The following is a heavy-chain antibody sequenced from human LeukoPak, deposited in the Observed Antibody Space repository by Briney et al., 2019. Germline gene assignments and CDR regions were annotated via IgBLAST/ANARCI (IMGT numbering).Heavy chain of an antibody. CDR2: IKQDGSEK. J-gene: IGHJ6*02. CDR1: GFTFTKYW. D-gene: IGHD2/OR15-2a*01. V-gene: IGHV3-7*05. CDR3: ARHFYGPSYYYGMDV. Sequence: GGSLRLSCAASGFTFTKYWMSWVRQAPGKGLEWVANIKQDGSEKYYVDSVKSRFTISRDYAKNSLYLHMNSLRAADTAVYYCARHFYGPSYYYGMDVWGQGTTVTVSS.